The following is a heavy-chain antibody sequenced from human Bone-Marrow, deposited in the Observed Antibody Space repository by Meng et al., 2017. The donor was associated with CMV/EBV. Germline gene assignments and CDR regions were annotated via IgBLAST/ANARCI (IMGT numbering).Heavy chain of an antibody. V-gene: IGHV3-7*01. CDR3: ARCRGDDYSDY. J-gene: IGHJ4*02. D-gene: IGHD3-10*01. CDR2: INQDGSEE. CDR1: GFTFSGYW. Sequence: GGSLRLSCAASGFTFSGYWMSWVRQAPGKGLQWVANINQDGSEEYYVDSVKGRFTISRDNAKDSLFLQMNSLRAEDTAVYYCARCRGDDYSDYWGQGARVTVSS.